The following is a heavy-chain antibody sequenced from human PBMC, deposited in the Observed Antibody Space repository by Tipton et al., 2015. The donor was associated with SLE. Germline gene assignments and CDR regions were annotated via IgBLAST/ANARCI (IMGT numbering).Heavy chain of an antibody. CDR1: GLTFSRYS. V-gene: IGHV3-30*04. CDR2: IAYDGSNS. CDR3: ARAPTSRLDY. J-gene: IGHJ4*02. Sequence: SLRLSCAASGLTFSRYSMHWVRQAPGKGLESVAVIAYDGSNSYYADSVRGRATISRDNSRNTLYLEMISLRLEDTAVYYCARAPTSRLDYWGQGTLVTVSS. D-gene: IGHD1-1*01.